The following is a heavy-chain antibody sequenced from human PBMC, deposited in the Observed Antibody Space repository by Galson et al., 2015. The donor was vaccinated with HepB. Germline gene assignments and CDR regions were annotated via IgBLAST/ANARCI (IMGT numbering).Heavy chain of an antibody. J-gene: IGHJ4*02. CDR1: GFTFSTYG. V-gene: IGHV3-30*18. CDR3: GKDPDGLVRGVVAY. Sequence: SLRLSCAASGFTFSTYGMHWVRQAPGKGLEWVAVKSYDESNKYYADSVKGRFTISRDNSKNTLYLQMNSLRAEDTAVYYCGKDPDGLVRGVVAYWGQGTLVTVSS. D-gene: IGHD3-10*01. CDR2: KSYDESNK.